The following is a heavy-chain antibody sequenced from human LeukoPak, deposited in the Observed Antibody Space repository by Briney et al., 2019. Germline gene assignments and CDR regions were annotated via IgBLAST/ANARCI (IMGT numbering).Heavy chain of an antibody. CDR1: GFTFSTYA. Sequence: PGGSLSLSCPASGFTFSTYAMSWVRPIAGRGRDWVAAISGSDDGTYYADSVKGRFTISRDNSRNTLYLQMNTLRAEDTAVYFCAKSPVSSCRGSFCYPFDYWGQGNLVTVSS. CDR2: ISGSDDGT. CDR3: AKSPVSSCRGSFCYPFDY. J-gene: IGHJ4*02. D-gene: IGHD2-15*01. V-gene: IGHV3-23*01.